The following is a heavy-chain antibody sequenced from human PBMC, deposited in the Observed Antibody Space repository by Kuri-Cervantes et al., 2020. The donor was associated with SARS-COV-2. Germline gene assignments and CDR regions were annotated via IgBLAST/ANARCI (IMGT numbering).Heavy chain of an antibody. J-gene: IGHJ6*02. D-gene: IGHD3-22*01. V-gene: IGHV3-23*01. Sequence: GESLKISCAASGFTFSSCAMSWVRQAPGKGLEWVSAISGSGGSAYYADSVKGRFTISRDNSKNTLYLQMNSLRAEDTAVYYCARESKYPMMYYYYGMDVWGQGTTVTVSS. CDR1: GFTFSSCA. CDR2: ISGSGGSA. CDR3: ARESKYPMMYYYYGMDV.